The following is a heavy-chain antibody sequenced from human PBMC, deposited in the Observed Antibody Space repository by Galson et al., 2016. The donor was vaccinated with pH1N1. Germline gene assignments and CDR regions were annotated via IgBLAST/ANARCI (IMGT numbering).Heavy chain of an antibody. D-gene: IGHD1-1*01. V-gene: IGHV3-23*01. CDR3: AKPSFWWNDDIDY. Sequence: SLRLSCAASGFTFSSYAMIWVRQTSGKGLEWISGISASGDTTYYADTVKGRFTISRDNARTILYLQMNSLSAEDTAVYYCAKPSFWWNDDIDYWGRGTLVTVSS. CDR2: ISASGDTT. J-gene: IGHJ4*02. CDR1: GFTFSSYA.